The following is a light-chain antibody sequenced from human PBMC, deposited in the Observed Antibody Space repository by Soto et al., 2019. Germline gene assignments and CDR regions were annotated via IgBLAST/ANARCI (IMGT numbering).Light chain of an antibody. V-gene: IGLV7-46*01. CDR2: DTS. Sequence: QAVVTQAPSLTVSPGGSVTLTCGSSTGAVTSGHYPYWYQQKPGQAPRTLIYDTSNKHSWTPDRFSGSLLGGKAALTLSGAQHEDEADYYCFLSDSGARVFGGGTKLTVL. CDR3: FLSDSGARV. J-gene: IGLJ2*01. CDR1: TGAVTSGHY.